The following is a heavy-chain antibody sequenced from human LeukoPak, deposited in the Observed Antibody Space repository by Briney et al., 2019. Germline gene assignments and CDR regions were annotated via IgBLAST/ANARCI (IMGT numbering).Heavy chain of an antibody. CDR3: AKDMALSGYDYYYGMDV. V-gene: IGHV3-23*01. CDR1: GFTFSSYA. CDR2: ISGSGGST. D-gene: IGHD5-12*01. J-gene: IGHJ6*02. Sequence: GGSLRLSCAASGFTFSSYAMSWVRQAPGKGLEWVSAISGSGGSTYYADSVKGRFTISRDNSKNTLYLQMNSLRAEDTAVYYCAKDMALSGYDYYYGMDVWGQGTTVTVSS.